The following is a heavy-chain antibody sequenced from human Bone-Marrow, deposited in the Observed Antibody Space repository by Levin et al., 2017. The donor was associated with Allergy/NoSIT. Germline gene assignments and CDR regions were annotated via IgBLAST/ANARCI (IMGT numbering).Heavy chain of an antibody. CDR1: GISFNSYG. CDR3: AKEYSDRPMEYWFFDL. V-gene: IGHV3-30*18. CDR2: ISYEGSAQ. J-gene: IGHJ2*01. Sequence: LSLTCAASGISFNSYGMHWVRQAPGGGLEWVVVISYEGSAQYYAESLKGRFTISRDNSKNTLYLQMNTLRVEDTAMYYCAKEYSDRPMEYWFFDLWGRGTLVTVSS. D-gene: IGHD5-18*01.